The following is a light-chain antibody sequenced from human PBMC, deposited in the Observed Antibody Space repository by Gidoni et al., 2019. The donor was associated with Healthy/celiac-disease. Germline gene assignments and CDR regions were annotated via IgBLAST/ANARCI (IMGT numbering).Light chain of an antibody. V-gene: IGKV3-11*01. CDR3: HQRSNWL. J-gene: IGKJ4*01. Sequence: EIVLTQSPATLSLSPGERATLSCRASQSVSSYLAWYQQKPGQAPRLLIYDAANRATGIPARFSGSGSGTDFTLTISSLEPEDFAVYYCHQRSNWLFXGXTKVEIK. CDR2: DAA. CDR1: QSVSSY.